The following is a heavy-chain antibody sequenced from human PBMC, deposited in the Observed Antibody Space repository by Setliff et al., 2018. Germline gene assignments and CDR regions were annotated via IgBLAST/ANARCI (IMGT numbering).Heavy chain of an antibody. CDR1: GGSFSDHF. CDR2: INHSGST. V-gene: IGHV4-34*01. D-gene: IGHD3-10*01. J-gene: IGHJ3*01. Sequence: TLSLTCTVYGGSFSDHFWSWIRQPPGKGLEWIGEINHSGSTNYNPSLKSRVTISVDASKNQFSLKLTSVTAADTAVYFCARVPHIWFGDLVTSDDAFDVWGQGTMVTVSS. CDR3: ARVPHIWFGDLVTSDDAFDV.